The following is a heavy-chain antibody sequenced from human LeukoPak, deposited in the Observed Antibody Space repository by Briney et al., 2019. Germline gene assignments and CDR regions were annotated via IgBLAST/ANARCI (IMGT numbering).Heavy chain of an antibody. Sequence: ASVKVSCKASGYTFTGYYMHWVRQAPGQGLEWMGCINPNSGGTNYAQKFQGRVTMTRDTSISTAYMELSRLRSDDTAVYYCARGNCSSTSCYTPIDYWGQGTLVTVSS. CDR3: ARGNCSSTSCYTPIDY. J-gene: IGHJ4*02. D-gene: IGHD2-2*02. V-gene: IGHV1-2*02. CDR1: GYTFTGYY. CDR2: INPNSGGT.